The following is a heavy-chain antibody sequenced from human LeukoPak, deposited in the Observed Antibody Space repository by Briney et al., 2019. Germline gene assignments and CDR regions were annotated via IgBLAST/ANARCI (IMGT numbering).Heavy chain of an antibody. Sequence: SGPTLVKPTRTLTLTCTFSGFSLSTSGVGVGWIRQPPGKALEWLALIYWDDDKRYSPSLKSRLTITKDTSKNQVVLTMTNMDPVDTATYYCAHQPDDSSGRAFSFDYWGQGTLVTVSS. V-gene: IGHV2-5*02. CDR1: GFSLSTSGVG. J-gene: IGHJ4*02. CDR3: AHQPDDSSGRAFSFDY. CDR2: IYWDDDK. D-gene: IGHD3-22*01.